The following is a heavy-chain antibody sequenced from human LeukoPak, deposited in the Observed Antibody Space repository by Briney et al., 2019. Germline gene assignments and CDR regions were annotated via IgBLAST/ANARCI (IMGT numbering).Heavy chain of an antibody. D-gene: IGHD5-18*01. CDR2: ISSSSTYM. J-gene: IGHJ4*02. V-gene: IGHV3-21*01. CDR1: GFDLSPYT. CDR3: ANSLQGFSYGPGPLDY. Sequence: PGGSLRLSCSASGFDLSPYTMNWVRQAPGKGLEWVASISSSSTYMYYGDSVKGRFTISRDNSKNTLYLQMNSLRAEDTAVYYCANSLQGFSYGPGPLDYWGQGTLVTVSS.